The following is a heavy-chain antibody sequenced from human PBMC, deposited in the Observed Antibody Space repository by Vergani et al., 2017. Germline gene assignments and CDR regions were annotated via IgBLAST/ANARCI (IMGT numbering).Heavy chain of an antibody. CDR1: GYTFTGYY. CDR2: INPNSGGT. D-gene: IGHD3-22*01. CDR3: ARVRSYYDSRGDAFEI. V-gene: IGHV1-2*02. J-gene: IGHJ3*02. Sequence: QVQLVQSGAEVKKPGSSVKVSCKASGYTFTGYYMHWVRQAPGQGLEWMGWINPNSGGTNYAQKFQGRVTMTRDTSISTAYMELSRLRSDDTAVYYCARVRSYYDSRGDAFEIWGQGTMVTVSS.